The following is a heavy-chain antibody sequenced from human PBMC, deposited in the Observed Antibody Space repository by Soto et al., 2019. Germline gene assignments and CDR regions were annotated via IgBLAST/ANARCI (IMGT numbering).Heavy chain of an antibody. J-gene: IGHJ6*02. CDR1: GYTFTSYV. CDR2: ISAYNGNT. Sequence: ASVKVSCKASGYTFTSYVISWVRQAPGQGREWMGLISAYNGNTNYAQKLQGRVTMTTDTSTSTAYMELRSLRSDDTAVYYCARDSSSWYGAMYYYYGMDVWGQGTTVTVSS. D-gene: IGHD6-13*01. CDR3: ARDSSSWYGAMYYYYGMDV. V-gene: IGHV1-18*04.